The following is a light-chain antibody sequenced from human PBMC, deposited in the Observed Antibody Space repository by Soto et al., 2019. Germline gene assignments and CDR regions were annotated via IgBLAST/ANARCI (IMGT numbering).Light chain of an antibody. CDR3: QKYDSAPLT. CDR2: AAS. Sequence: DIPMTQFPSSLSASVGDRVTITCRASQGISKFLAWFQQKPGQVPKVLIYAASTLQSGVPSRFSGSGSGTDFTLTISSLQPEDVATYYCQKYDSAPLTFGQGTRLEI. J-gene: IGKJ5*01. V-gene: IGKV1-27*01. CDR1: QGISKF.